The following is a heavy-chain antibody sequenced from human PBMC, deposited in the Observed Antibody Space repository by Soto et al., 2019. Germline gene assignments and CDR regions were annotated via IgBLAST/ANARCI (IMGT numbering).Heavy chain of an antibody. Sequence: SETLSLTCTFSCAAPISGGYFYTWFRQPPGKGLEWRGYIYYSGGTNYNPSLKSRVTISLDKSKSQFSLRLISVTAADTAVYYCTREQSDDNYFDPWGQGTLVTVSS. CDR1: CAAPISGGYF. V-gene: IGHV4-61*08. CDR2: IYYSGGT. J-gene: IGHJ5*02. CDR3: TREQSDDNYFDP. D-gene: IGHD6-19*01.